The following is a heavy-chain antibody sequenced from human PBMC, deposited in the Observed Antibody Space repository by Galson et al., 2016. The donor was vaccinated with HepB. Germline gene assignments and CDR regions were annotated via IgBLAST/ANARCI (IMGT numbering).Heavy chain of an antibody. Sequence: SETLSLTCTVSGGSISSSSYFWGWIRQPPGKGLEWIGSIHYSGSTNYNPSPKSRVTISVDTSKNQFSLKLNSVTAADTAVYYCARLQQLVRFDPWGQGTLVTVSS. CDR2: IHYSGST. CDR1: GGSISSSSYF. V-gene: IGHV4-39*01. J-gene: IGHJ5*02. CDR3: ARLQQLVRFDP. D-gene: IGHD6-13*01.